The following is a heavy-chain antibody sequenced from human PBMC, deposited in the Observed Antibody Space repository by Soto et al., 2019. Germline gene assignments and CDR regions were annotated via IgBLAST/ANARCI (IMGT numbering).Heavy chain of an antibody. CDR2: RNAGSGDT. CDR1: GYAFTSCA. J-gene: IGHJ4*02. V-gene: IGHV1-3*01. D-gene: IGHD5-12*01. Sequence: ASMKVSGKASGYAFTSCATHGLRQAPAHRLEWMGWRNAGSGDTKYSQKFQGRVTITRDTSASTAYMGQSRLRPDDTAVYYCARDGVATDLFDNWGQGTRVSVS. CDR3: ARDGVATDLFDN.